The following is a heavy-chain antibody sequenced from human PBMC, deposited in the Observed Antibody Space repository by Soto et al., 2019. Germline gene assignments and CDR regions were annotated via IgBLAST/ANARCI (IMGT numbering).Heavy chain of an antibody. CDR1: GFTFSSDA. D-gene: IGHD2-2*01. CDR2: ISGSGATT. V-gene: IGHV3-23*01. J-gene: IGHJ4*02. Sequence: GGSLRLSCAASGFTFSSDAMSWVRQAPGKGLQWVSVISGSGATTYYGDSVKGRFTISRDNSKNTLYLQLNSLRADDTAVYYCAKHLWDIVVVPSAMFNWGLGTLVTVSS. CDR3: AKHLWDIVVVPSAMFN.